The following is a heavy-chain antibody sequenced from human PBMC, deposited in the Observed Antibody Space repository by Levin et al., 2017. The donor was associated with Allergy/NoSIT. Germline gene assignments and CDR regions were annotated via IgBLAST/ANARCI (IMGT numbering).Heavy chain of an antibody. CDR2: ISSDVDNT. J-gene: IGHJ4*02. V-gene: IGHV3-23*01. Sequence: PGGSLRLSCAASGFTFINYAMNWVRQAPGKGLEWVSAISSDVDNTHYADSVKGRFTISRDISKNTVYLQMNNLRVDDTAVYYCARADCAGAKCYSPDYWGQGTLVTVSS. D-gene: IGHD2-21*01. CDR3: ARADCAGAKCYSPDY. CDR1: GFTFINYA.